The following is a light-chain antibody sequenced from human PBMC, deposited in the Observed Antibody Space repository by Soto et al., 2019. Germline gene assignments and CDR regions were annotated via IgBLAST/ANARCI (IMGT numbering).Light chain of an antibody. CDR2: EGH. J-gene: IGLJ1*01. CDR3: CLYVGANTYV. V-gene: IGLV2-23*01. Sequence: QSVLAQPASVSGSPGQSITISCTGASGYVGTYSLVSWYQQHPGKAPKVVIYEGHKRPSGVPDRFSGSTSVNTASLTISGLQTDDEADYYCCLYVGANTYVFGTGTKVTVL. CDR1: SGYVGTYSL.